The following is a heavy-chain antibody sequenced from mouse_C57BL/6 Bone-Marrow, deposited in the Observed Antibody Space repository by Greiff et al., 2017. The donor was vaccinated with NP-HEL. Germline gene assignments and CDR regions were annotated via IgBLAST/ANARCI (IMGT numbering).Heavy chain of an antibody. D-gene: IGHD2-5*01. J-gene: IGHJ4*01. CDR3: ARRGYSNYGVYAMDY. CDR1: GFTFSDYY. Sequence: EVKLQESGGGLVQPGGSLKLSCAASGFTFSDYYMYWVRQTPEKRLEWVAYISNGGGSTYYPDTVKGRFTISRDNAKNTLYLQMSRLKSEDTAMYYCARRGYSNYGVYAMDYWGQGTSVTVSS. V-gene: IGHV5-12*01. CDR2: ISNGGGST.